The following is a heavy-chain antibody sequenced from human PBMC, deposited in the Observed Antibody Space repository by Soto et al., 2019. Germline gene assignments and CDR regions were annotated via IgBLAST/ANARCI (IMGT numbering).Heavy chain of an antibody. J-gene: IGHJ5*02. V-gene: IGHV4-38-2*02. CDR2: IYHSGST. CDR1: GYSISSGSY. Sequence: SETLSLTCAVSGYSISSGSYWGWIRQPPGKGLGWIGGIYHSGSTYYNPSLKSRVTISVDTSKNQFSLKLSSVTAADTAVYYCARDPVLRSLESPPARFNWLDPWGQGTLVTVYS. D-gene: IGHD3-3*01. CDR3: ARDPVLRSLESPPARFNWLDP.